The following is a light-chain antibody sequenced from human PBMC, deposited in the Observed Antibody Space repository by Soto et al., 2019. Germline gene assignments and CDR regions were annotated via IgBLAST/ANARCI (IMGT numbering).Light chain of an antibody. V-gene: IGLV2-14*01. CDR3: SSYTSGSTLYV. Sequence: QSVLTQPASVSGSPEQSITISCTGTSSDVGGYNYVCWYQQHPGKAPKLMIYEVSNRPSGVSTRFSGSKSGNTASLTISGLQAEDEADYYCSSYTSGSTLYVFGTGTEVTVL. CDR2: EVS. CDR1: SSDVGGYNY. J-gene: IGLJ1*01.